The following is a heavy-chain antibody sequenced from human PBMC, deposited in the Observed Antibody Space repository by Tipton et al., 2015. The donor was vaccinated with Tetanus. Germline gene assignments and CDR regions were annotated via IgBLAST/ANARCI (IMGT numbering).Heavy chain of an antibody. V-gene: IGHV4-39*01. J-gene: IGHJ5*02. CDR1: GASISSSKYF. D-gene: IGHD4-17*01. Sequence: TLSLTCSVSGASISSSKYFWAWIRQPPGKGLEWIGTFYYGGSTYYNPSLKSRISISGDRSKNLVSLRLTSVTAADTAVYYCARHNPDYSDTEFGTGNWLDPWGQGTLVTVSS. CDR3: ARHNPDYSDTEFGTGNWLDP. CDR2: FYYGGST.